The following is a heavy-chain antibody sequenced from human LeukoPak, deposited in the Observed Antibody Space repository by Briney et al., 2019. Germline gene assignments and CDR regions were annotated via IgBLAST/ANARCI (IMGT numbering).Heavy chain of an antibody. CDR1: GFTVSSNY. V-gene: IGHV3-66*02. Sequence: GGSLRLSCAASGFTVSSNYMSWVRQAPGKGLEWLSVIYSGGSTYYADSVKGRFTVSRDNSKNTLYLQMNSLRAEDTAVYYCARTGDGYNLDAFDIWGQGTMVTVSS. J-gene: IGHJ3*02. D-gene: IGHD5-24*01. CDR3: ARTGDGYNLDAFDI. CDR2: IYSGGST.